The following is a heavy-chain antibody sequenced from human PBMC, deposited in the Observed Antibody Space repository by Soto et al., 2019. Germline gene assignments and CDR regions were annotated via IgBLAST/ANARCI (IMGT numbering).Heavy chain of an antibody. V-gene: IGHV4-59*01. CDR2: IYDSGST. J-gene: IGHJ4*02. D-gene: IGHD1-1*01. CDR1: GGAITSYY. Sequence: KPSDTLSLTCTVSGGAITSYYWSWIRQPPGKGLEWIGYIYDSGSTNYNPSLKSRVTISVDTSKKQFSLKLNPVTAADTAVCYCTRGNGDYWGQGTLVTVAS. CDR3: TRGNGDY.